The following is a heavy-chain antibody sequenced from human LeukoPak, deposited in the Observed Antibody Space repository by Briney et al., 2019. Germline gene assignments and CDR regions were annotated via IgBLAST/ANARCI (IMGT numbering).Heavy chain of an antibody. Sequence: SETLSLTCAVYGGSFSGYYWSWIRQPPGKGLEWIGEINHSGSTNYNPSLKSRVTISVDTSKNQFSLKLSSVTAADTAVYYCARFWIQLWLDYWGQGTLVTVSS. D-gene: IGHD5-18*01. V-gene: IGHV4-34*01. CDR3: ARFWIQLWLDY. CDR2: INHSGST. CDR1: GGSFSGYY. J-gene: IGHJ4*02.